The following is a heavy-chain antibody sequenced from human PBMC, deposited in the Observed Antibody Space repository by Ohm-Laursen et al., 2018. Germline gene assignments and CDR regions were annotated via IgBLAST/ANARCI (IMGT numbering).Heavy chain of an antibody. CDR2: ISAYNGIT. Sequence: ASVKVSCKTSGYTFTVYGISWVRQAPEQGLEWMGWISAYNGITNYVQNLQGRVTMTTDTSTSTVYMELRSLRSDDTAVYYCARTYCNSATCFHPFDVWGQGTMVTVSS. CDR1: GYTFTVYG. D-gene: IGHD2/OR15-2a*01. V-gene: IGHV1-18*01. CDR3: ARTYCNSATCFHPFDV. J-gene: IGHJ3*01.